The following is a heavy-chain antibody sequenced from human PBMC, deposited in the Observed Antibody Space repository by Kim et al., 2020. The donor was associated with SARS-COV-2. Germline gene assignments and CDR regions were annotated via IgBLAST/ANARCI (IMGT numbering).Heavy chain of an antibody. J-gene: IGHJ4*02. CDR3: ARGSGWAFDY. D-gene: IGHD6-19*01. Sequence: TKYAQKFRGRVTITRNTTASTAYMELSSLRSEDTAVYYCARGSGWAFDYWGQGTLVTVAS. CDR2: T. V-gene: IGHV1-3*01.